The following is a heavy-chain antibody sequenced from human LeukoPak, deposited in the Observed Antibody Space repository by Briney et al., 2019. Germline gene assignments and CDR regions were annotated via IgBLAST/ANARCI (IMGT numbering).Heavy chain of an antibody. CDR1: GYTFTGYY. V-gene: IGHV1-2*02. J-gene: IGHJ4*02. CDR3: ARARGYSGYDSVDY. Sequence: ASVKVSCKASGYTFTGYYMHWVRQAPGQGLEWMGWTNPNSGGTNYAQKFQGRVTMTRDTSISIAYMELSRLRSDDTAVYYCARARGYSGYDSVDYWGQGTLVTVSS. CDR2: TNPNSGGT. D-gene: IGHD5-12*01.